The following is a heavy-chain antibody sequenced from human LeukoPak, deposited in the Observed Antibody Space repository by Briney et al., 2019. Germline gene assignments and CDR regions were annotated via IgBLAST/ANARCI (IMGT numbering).Heavy chain of an antibody. CDR2: ISYDGDDK. CDR1: GFVFDTHG. Sequence: GRSLRLSCAASGFVFDTHGMHWVRQAPGKGLEWVAIISYDGDDKYYADSVKGRFTISRDNSKKALYLQMNSLRADDTGVYYCVASSGGYHYWGQGTLVTVSS. V-gene: IGHV3-30*03. J-gene: IGHJ4*02. CDR3: VASSGGYHY. D-gene: IGHD3-10*01.